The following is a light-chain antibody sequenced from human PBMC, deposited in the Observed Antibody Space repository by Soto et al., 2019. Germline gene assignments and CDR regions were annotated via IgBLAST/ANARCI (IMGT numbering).Light chain of an antibody. V-gene: IGKV3-20*01. CDR1: QSVSSSY. CDR2: GAS. J-gene: IGKJ2*01. CDR3: QQYGSSRYT. Sequence: ELVWTQSPGTLSLSPGERATLSCRASQSVSSSYLAWYQQKPGQAPRLLISGASSRATGIPDRFSGSGSGTDFTLTISRLEPEDFAVYYCQQYGSSRYTCGQGTKLEIK.